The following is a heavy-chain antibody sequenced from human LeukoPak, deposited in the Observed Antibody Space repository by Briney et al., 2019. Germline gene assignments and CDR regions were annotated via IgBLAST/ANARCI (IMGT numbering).Heavy chain of an antibody. Sequence: ASGGVCCTPAGYTFTGYYVQWVGEAAGLGLEWRGWINPNSGGTNDAQKFQGRVTMTRDTSISTAYMELSRLRSDDTAVYYCARVFAVREEREVNNWFDPWGQGTLVTVSS. CDR1: GYTFTGYY. CDR3: ARVFAVREEREVNNWFDP. J-gene: IGHJ5*02. CDR2: INPNSGGT. V-gene: IGHV1-2*02. D-gene: IGHD3-10*01.